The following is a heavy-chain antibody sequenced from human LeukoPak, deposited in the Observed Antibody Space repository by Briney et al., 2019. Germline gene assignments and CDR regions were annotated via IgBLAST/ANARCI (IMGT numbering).Heavy chain of an antibody. J-gene: IGHJ4*02. CDR1: GFTFSSYG. V-gene: IGHV1-46*01. D-gene: IGHD6-13*01. CDR2: INPSGGSA. Sequence: PGGSLRLSCAASGFTFSSYGMHWVRQAPGQGLEWMGIINPSGGSASDAQKFQGRLTMTRDTSTSTLYMELSSLRSEDTAVYYCAREGVAATGLDYWGQGTLVTVSS. CDR3: AREGVAATGLDY.